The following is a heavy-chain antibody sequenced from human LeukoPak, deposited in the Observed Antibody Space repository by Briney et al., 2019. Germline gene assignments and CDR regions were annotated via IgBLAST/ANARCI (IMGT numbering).Heavy chain of an antibody. V-gene: IGHV4-34*01. CDR3: ARVRGCSSTSCLYYYYYYMDV. D-gene: IGHD2-2*01. J-gene: IGHJ6*03. CDR2: INHSGST. CDR1: GGSFSGYY. Sequence: SQTLSLTCAVYGGSFSGYYWSWIRQPPGKGLEWIGEINHSGSTNYNPSLKSRVTISVDTSKNQFSLKLSSVNAADTAVYYCARVRGCSSTSCLYYYYYYMDVWGKGTTVTVSS.